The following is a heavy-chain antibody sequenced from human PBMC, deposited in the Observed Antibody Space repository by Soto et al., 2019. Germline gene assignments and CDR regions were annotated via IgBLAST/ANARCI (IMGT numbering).Heavy chain of an antibody. CDR1: RFTLSDHY. J-gene: IGHJ6*02. V-gene: IGHV3-53*01. D-gene: IGHD2-8*02. Sequence: RGSLRLSCEASRFTLSDHYMTWVRQAPGKGLEWVSPIYSDVYSAGTTYYADSVKSRFTICRDNSKNTLYQQMVSLRTENTDVYFRARELVEVINSNADYYGLDVWGQGTTVTVSS. CDR2: IYSDVYSAGTT. CDR3: ARELVEVINSNADYYGLDV.